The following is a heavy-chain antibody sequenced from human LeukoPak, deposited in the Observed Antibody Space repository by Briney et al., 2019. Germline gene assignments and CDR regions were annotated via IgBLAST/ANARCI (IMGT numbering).Heavy chain of an antibody. Sequence: QPGGSLRLSCAASGFTFSSYAMHWVRQAPGKGLEWVAVISYDGSNKYYADSVKGRFTISRDNSKNTLYLQINSLRAEDTAVYYCARERYSSSSMDYWGQGTLVTVSS. CDR2: ISYDGSNK. CDR3: ARERYSSSSMDY. J-gene: IGHJ4*02. D-gene: IGHD6-6*01. CDR1: GFTFSSYA. V-gene: IGHV3-30*01.